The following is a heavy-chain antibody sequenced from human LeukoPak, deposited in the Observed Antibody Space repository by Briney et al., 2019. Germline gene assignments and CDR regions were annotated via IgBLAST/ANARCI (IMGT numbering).Heavy chain of an antibody. Sequence: SETLSLTCPVYGGSFSGYYWSWIRQPPGKGLEWIGGINHSGFTNYNPSLKSRVTISVDTSKNHFSLKLSSVTAADTAVYYCARTPYYYYYGMDVWGQGTTVTVSS. V-gene: IGHV4-34*01. D-gene: IGHD2-15*01. CDR2: INHSGFT. J-gene: IGHJ6*02. CDR1: GGSFSGYY. CDR3: ARTPYYYYYGMDV.